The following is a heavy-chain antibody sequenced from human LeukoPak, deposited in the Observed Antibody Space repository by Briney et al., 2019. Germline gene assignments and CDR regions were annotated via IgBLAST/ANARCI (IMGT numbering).Heavy chain of an antibody. Sequence: PGGSLRLSCAASGFTFSSYGMHWVRQAPGKGLEWVAVISYDGSNKYYADSVKGRFTISRDNSKNTLYLQMNSLRAEDTAVYYCASSSFDTDVGFWGQGTLVTVSS. V-gene: IGHV3-30*03. D-gene: IGHD2-15*01. J-gene: IGHJ4*02. CDR1: GFTFSSYG. CDR3: ASSSFDTDVGF. CDR2: ISYDGSNK.